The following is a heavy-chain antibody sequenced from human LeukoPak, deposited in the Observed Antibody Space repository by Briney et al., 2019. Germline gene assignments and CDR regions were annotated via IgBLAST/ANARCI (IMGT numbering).Heavy chain of an antibody. Sequence: PGGSLRLSCAASGFTFSSYSMNWVRQAPGKGLEWVSSISSSSSYIYYADSVKGRFTISRDNAKNPLYLQMNSLRAEDTAVYYCAKNYYDSSGLFDYWGQGTLVTVSS. CDR2: ISSSSSYI. CDR1: GFTFSSYS. V-gene: IGHV3-21*01. D-gene: IGHD3-22*01. J-gene: IGHJ4*02. CDR3: AKNYYDSSGLFDY.